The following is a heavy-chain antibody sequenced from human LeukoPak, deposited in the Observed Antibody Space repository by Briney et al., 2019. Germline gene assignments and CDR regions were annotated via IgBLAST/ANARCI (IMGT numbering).Heavy chain of an antibody. J-gene: IGHJ4*02. V-gene: IGHV6-1*01. D-gene: IGHD3-22*01. CDR3: ARGRYYYESSAYYYFDY. Sequence: SQTLSLTCAISGDSVSSNSAAWNWIRQSPSRGLEWLGRTYYRSKWYNDYAVSVKSRVTINPDTSKNQFSLQLNSVTPEDTAVYYCARGRYYYESSAYYYFDYWGQGTLVTVSS. CDR1: GDSVSSNSAA. CDR2: TYYRSKWYN.